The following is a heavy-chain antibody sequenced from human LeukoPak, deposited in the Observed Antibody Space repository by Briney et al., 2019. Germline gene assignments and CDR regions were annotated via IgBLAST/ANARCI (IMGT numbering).Heavy chain of an antibody. D-gene: IGHD2-15*01. CDR3: AKEIDTLGTDAFDI. J-gene: IGHJ3*02. V-gene: IGHV3-43*02. CDR2: ISGDGGST. CDR1: GFTFDDYA. Sequence: GGSLRLSCAASGFTFDDYAMHWVRQAPGKGLEWVSLISGDGGSTYYADSVRGRFTISRDNSKNSLYLQMDSLRTEDTAFYYCAKEIDTLGTDAFDIWGQGTMVTVSS.